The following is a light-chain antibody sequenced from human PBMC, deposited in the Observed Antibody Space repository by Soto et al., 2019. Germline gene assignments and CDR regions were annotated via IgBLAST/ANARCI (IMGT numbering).Light chain of an antibody. CDR3: QQRSNWLT. J-gene: IGKJ3*01. CDR2: DAS. CDR1: QSVSSY. Sequence: EIVLTQSPATLSLSPRERATLSCRASQSVSSYLAWYQQKPGQAPRLLIYDASNRATGIPARFSGSGSGTDFTLTISSLEPEDFAVYYCQQRSNWLTFGPGTKVDIK. V-gene: IGKV3-11*01.